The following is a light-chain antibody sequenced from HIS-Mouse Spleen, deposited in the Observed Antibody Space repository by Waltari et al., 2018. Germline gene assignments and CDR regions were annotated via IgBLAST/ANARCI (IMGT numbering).Light chain of an antibody. J-gene: IGKJ2*01. V-gene: IGKV3-15*01. CDR2: GAS. CDR3: QQYNNFMYT. Sequence: EIVMTQSPATLSVSPGERATLSCRASQSVSSNLAWYQQKPGQAPRPLIYGASTRATGIPARFSGSGSGTEFTLTISSMQSEDFAVYYCQQYNNFMYTFGQGTKLEIK. CDR1: QSVSSN.